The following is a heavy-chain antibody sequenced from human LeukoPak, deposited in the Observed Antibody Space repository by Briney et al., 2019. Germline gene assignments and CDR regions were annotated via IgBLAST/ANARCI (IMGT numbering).Heavy chain of an antibody. D-gene: IGHD3-22*01. CDR3: ARGTYYYDSSGRAEGGFDP. Sequence: ASVKVSCKASGYTFTSYDINWVRQATGQGLEWTGWMNPNSGNTGYAQKFQGRVTITRNTSISTAYMELSSLRSEDTAVYYCARGTYYYDSSGRAEGGFDPWGQGTLVTVSS. V-gene: IGHV1-8*03. CDR1: GYTFTSYD. CDR2: MNPNSGNT. J-gene: IGHJ5*02.